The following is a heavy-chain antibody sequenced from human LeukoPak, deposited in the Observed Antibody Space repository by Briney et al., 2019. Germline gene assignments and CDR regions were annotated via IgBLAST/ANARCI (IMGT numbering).Heavy chain of an antibody. CDR2: ISARGDNT. Sequence: GGSLRLSCAASGFTFTNYAMSWVRQAPGKGVEWVSAISARGDNTYYADSVKGRFSISRDNSQNTQYLQMNSLRAEDTAIYYCAKAYHYGAGSSFDYWGQGILVTVSS. CDR3: AKAYHYGAGSSFDY. D-gene: IGHD3-10*01. V-gene: IGHV3-23*01. CDR1: GFTFTNYA. J-gene: IGHJ4*02.